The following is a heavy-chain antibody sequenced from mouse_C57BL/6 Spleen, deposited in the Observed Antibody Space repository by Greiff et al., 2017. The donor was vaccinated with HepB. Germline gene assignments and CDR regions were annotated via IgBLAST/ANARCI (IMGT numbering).Heavy chain of an antibody. CDR1: GFTFSSYG. J-gene: IGHJ2*01. Sequence: EVQLVESGGDLVKPGGSLKLSCAASGFTFSSYGMSWVRQTPDKRLEWVATISSGGSYTYYPDSVKGRFTISRDNAKNTLYLQMSSLKSEDTAMYYCARGELDYWGQGTTLTVSS. CDR3: ARGELDY. CDR2: ISSGGSYT. D-gene: IGHD1-3*01. V-gene: IGHV5-6*01.